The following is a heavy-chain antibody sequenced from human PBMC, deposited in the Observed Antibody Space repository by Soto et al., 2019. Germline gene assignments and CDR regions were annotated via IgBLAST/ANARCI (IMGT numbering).Heavy chain of an antibody. V-gene: IGHV1-69*13. CDR2: IIPIFGTA. J-gene: IGHJ6*02. CDR3: ARVRVTIFAVVTLYYYYGMDV. D-gene: IGHD3-3*01. CDR1: GGTFSSYA. Sequence: GASVKVSCKASGGTFSSYAISWVRQAPGQGLEWMGGIIPIFGTANYAQKFQGRVTITADESTSTAYMELSSLRSEDTAVYYCARVRVTIFAVVTLYYYYGMDVWGQGTTVTVSS.